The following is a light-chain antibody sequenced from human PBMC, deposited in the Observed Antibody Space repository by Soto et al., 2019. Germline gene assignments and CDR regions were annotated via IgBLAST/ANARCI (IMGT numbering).Light chain of an antibody. CDR3: QHYGGSPLT. V-gene: IGKV3-20*01. Sequence: EIVLTQSPATLSLSPGERATLSCRASQSIGYYLAWYQEKPGQAPRLLIYGASSRATGIPDRFSGSGSGTDFTLTISRLEPEDFAVYYCQHYGGSPLTFGGGTKVEI. J-gene: IGKJ4*01. CDR1: QSIGYY. CDR2: GAS.